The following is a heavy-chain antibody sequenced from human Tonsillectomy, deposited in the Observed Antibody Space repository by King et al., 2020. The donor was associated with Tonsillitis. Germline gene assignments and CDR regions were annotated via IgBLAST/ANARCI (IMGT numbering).Heavy chain of an antibody. V-gene: IGHV2-26*01. CDR2: IFSNDRK. CDR1: GFSLTNTRMG. D-gene: IGHD1-1*01. CDR3: ARLRSIDKCNDLNALLLCDY. Sequence: TLKESGPVLVRPTETLTLTCTVSGFSLTNTRMGVSWIRQPPGKALEWLAHIFSNDRKSYNTSLKTRLTISKDPSKSQVALTMTNMDPKDTGTYYCARLRSIDKCNDLNALLLCDYWGQGSLDTVSS. J-gene: IGHJ4*02.